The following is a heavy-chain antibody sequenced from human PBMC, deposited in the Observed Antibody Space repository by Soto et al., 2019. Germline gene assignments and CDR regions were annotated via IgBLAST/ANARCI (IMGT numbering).Heavy chain of an antibody. D-gene: IGHD3-22*01. CDR2: ISDSGHYI. CDR3: ARSGLALPYSASHWFDP. Sequence: EVQLVESGGGLVKPGGSLRLSCAASGFTFSTYGMNWVRQAPGKGLKWLSSISDSGHYIYYADSVKGRFTISRDNAKNSLFLQMNSLRGEDTAVYYCARSGLALPYSASHWFDPWGHGTLVTVSS. V-gene: IGHV3-21*01. J-gene: IGHJ5*02. CDR1: GFTFSTYG.